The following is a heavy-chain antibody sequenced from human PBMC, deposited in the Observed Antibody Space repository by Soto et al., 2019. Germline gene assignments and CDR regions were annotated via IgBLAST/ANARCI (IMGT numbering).Heavy chain of an antibody. D-gene: IGHD3-10*01. Sequence: PSEALSLSCTVSGGFISSGGYYWGWIRQPPGKGLEWIGSIYYSGSTYYNPSLKSRVTISVDTSKNQFSLKLSSVTAADTAVYYCARHNDHYYGSGSYMDVWGQGTTVT. CDR2: IYYSGST. CDR3: ARHNDHYYGSGSYMDV. V-gene: IGHV4-39*01. CDR1: GGFISSGGYY. J-gene: IGHJ6*03.